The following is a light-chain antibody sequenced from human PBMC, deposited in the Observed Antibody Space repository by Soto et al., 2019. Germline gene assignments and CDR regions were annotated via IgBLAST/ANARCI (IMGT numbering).Light chain of an antibody. CDR1: SSNIGSNY. CDR2: SHN. V-gene: IGLV1-47*02. Sequence: QSVLTQPPSTSGTPGQRVTISCSGSSSNIGSNYVFWYQHLPGTAPKLLIYSHNQRPSGVPDRFSGSTSGTSASLAISGLRSEDEGDYYCAAWDDSLSGVVFGGRTQLTVL. CDR3: AAWDDSLSGVV. J-gene: IGLJ2*01.